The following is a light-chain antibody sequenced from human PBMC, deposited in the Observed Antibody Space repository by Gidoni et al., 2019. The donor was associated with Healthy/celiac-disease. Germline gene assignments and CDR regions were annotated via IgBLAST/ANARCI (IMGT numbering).Light chain of an antibody. Sequence: DIQMTQSPFTLSASVGDRVTLTCRASQSSSSWLAWYQPKPVKAPKLLIYKASSLESGVPSRFSGSGSGTEFTLTISSLQPDDFATYYCQQYNSYSSFTFGPGTKVDIK. V-gene: IGKV1-5*03. CDR1: QSSSSW. CDR3: QQYNSYSSFT. CDR2: KAS. J-gene: IGKJ3*01.